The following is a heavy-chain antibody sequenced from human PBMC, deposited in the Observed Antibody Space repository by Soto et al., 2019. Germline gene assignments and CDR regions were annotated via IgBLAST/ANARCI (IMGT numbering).Heavy chain of an antibody. CDR3: AKNPGYYYDSTGYHFDY. Sequence: PGESLKISCAASGFTFSSYAMSWVRQAPGKGLEWVSVISGSDDSTYYADSVKGRFTISRDNSKNTLYLQMNSLRAEDTAVYYCAKNPGYYYDSTGYHFDYWGQGTLVTVSS. J-gene: IGHJ4*02. CDR2: ISGSDDST. D-gene: IGHD3-22*01. V-gene: IGHV3-23*01. CDR1: GFTFSSYA.